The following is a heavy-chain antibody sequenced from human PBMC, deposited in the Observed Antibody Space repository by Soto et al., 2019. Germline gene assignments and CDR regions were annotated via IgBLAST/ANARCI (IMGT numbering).Heavy chain of an antibody. J-gene: IGHJ6*02. CDR1: GFTFSSYA. CDR3: ARIKLVEWFFINVDVYDMDV. CDR2: ISSDSRTI. Sequence: GSLRLSCAASGFTFSSYAMSWVRQAPGKGLEWVSFISSDSRTIYYADSVEGRFTVSRDNARNSVSLQMDSLRDEDAAVYYCARIKLVEWFFINVDVYDMDVWGQGTPVTVSS. V-gene: IGHV3-48*02. D-gene: IGHD3-3*01.